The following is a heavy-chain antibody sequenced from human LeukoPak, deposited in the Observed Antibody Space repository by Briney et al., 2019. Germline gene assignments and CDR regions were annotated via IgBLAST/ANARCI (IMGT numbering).Heavy chain of an antibody. V-gene: IGHV4-59*01. CDR1: GGSISSYY. D-gene: IGHD2-15*01. CDR2: IYYSGST. CDR3: ARVYSGGSWELAY. J-gene: IGHJ4*02. Sequence: SETLSLTCTVSGGSISSYYWSWIRQPPGKGLEWIGYIYYSGSTNYNPSLKSRVTILVGTSKNQFSLKLSSVTAADTAVYYCARVYSGGSWELAYWGQGTLVTVSS.